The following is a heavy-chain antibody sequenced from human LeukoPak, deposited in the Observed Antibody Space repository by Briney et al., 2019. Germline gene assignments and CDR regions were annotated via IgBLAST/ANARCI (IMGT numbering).Heavy chain of an antibody. J-gene: IGHJ4*02. V-gene: IGHV4-30-2*01. Sequence: PSETLSLTCAVSGGSISSGGYSWSWIRQPPGKGLEWIGYIYHSGSTYYNPSLKSRVTISVDRSKNQFSLKLSSVTAADTAVYYCATLSDIVVVPAASWGQGTLVTVSS. CDR3: ATLSDIVVVPAAS. CDR2: IYHSGST. CDR1: GGSISSGGYS. D-gene: IGHD2-2*01.